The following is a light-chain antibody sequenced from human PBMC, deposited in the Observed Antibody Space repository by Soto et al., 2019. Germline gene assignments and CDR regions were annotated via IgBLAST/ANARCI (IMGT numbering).Light chain of an antibody. Sequence: DIQMTQSPSTLSASVGDRVIITCRASQSVSHWLAWYQQKPGKAPNLLIYKASSLESGVPSRFSGSGSGTEFTHTISSLQPDDFATYYCQQYTSSPFTFGQGTKLEIK. CDR2: KAS. V-gene: IGKV1-5*03. CDR3: QQYTSSPFT. J-gene: IGKJ2*01. CDR1: QSVSHW.